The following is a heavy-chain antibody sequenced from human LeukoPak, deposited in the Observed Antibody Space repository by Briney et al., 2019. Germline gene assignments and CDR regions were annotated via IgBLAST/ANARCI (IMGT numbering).Heavy chain of an antibody. V-gene: IGHV4-31*03. J-gene: IGHJ2*01. CDR3: ARDYYDSSGYRATWYFDL. CDR2: IYYSGST. D-gene: IGHD3-22*01. CDR1: GGSISSGGYY. Sequence: SQTLSLTCTVSGGSISSGGYYWSWIRQHPGKGLEWIGYIYYSGSTYYNPSLKSRVTISVDTSKNQFSLKLSSVTAADTAVYYCARDYYDSSGYRATWYFDLWGRGALVTVSS.